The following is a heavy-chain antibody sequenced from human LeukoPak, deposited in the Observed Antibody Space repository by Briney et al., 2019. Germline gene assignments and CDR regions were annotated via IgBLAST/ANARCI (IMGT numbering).Heavy chain of an antibody. Sequence: GGSLRLSCVASGFTFSSYWMHWVRQAPGKGLLWVSRIKRDGSTNYADSVKGRFTISRDNAKNTVSLQMNSLRAEDTGVYFCARAPSEIGGYYPEYFRHWGQGTLVTVSS. CDR1: GFTFSSYW. CDR3: ARAPSEIGGYYPEYFRH. J-gene: IGHJ1*01. D-gene: IGHD3-22*01. CDR2: IKRDGST. V-gene: IGHV3-74*01.